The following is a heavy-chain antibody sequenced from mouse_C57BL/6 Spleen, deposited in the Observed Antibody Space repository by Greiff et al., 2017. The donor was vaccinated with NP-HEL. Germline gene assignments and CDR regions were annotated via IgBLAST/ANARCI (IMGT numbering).Heavy chain of an antibody. D-gene: IGHD2-5*01. CDR2: IYPRSGNT. J-gene: IGHJ4*01. Sequence: VKLMESGAELARPGASVKLSCKASGYTFTSYGISWVKQRTGQGLEWIGEIYPRSGNTYYNEKFKGKATLTADKSSSTAYMELRSLTSEDSAVYFCAIVTPGAMDYWGQGTSVTVSS. CDR1: GYTFTSYG. V-gene: IGHV1-81*01. CDR3: AIVTPGAMDY.